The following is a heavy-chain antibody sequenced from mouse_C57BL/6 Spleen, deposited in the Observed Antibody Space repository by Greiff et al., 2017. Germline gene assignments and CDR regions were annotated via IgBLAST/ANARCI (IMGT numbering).Heavy chain of an antibody. J-gene: IGHJ2*01. CDR1: GYTFTSYW. CDR2: IDPSDSET. CDR3: ALITTVVSFDY. D-gene: IGHD1-1*01. V-gene: IGHV1-52*01. Sequence: QVQLQQPGAELVRPGSSVKLSCKASGYTFTSYWMHWVKQRPIQGLEWIGNIDPSDSETHYNQKFKDKATLTVDKSSSTAYMQLSSLTSEDSAVYYGALITTVVSFDYWGQGTTLTVSS.